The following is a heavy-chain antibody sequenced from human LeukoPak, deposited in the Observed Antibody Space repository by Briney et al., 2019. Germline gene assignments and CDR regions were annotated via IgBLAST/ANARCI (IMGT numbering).Heavy chain of an antibody. CDR3: AKGESGHAAGEYFQH. J-gene: IGHJ1*01. V-gene: IGHV3-66*01. D-gene: IGHD6-13*01. CDR2: IYSGGST. Sequence: GGSLGLSCAASGFTVSSNYMSWVRQAPGKGLEWVSVIYSGGSTYYADSVKGRFTISRDNSKNTLYLQMNSLRAEDTAVYYCAKGESGHAAGEYFQHWGQGTLVTVSS. CDR1: GFTVSSNY.